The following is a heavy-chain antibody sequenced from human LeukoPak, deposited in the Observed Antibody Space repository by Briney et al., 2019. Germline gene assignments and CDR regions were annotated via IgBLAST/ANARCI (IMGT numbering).Heavy chain of an antibody. V-gene: IGHV4-4*02. CDR1: GGSISSSNW. CDR2: IYHSGST. CDR3: ARETSQKGAHYMDV. J-gene: IGHJ6*03. Sequence: SGTLSLTCAVSGGSISSSNWWSWVRQPPGKGLEWIGEIYHSGSTNYNPSPKSRVTISVDTSKNQFSLKLSSVTAADTAVYYCARETSQKGAHYMDVWGKGTTVTISS. D-gene: IGHD3-16*01.